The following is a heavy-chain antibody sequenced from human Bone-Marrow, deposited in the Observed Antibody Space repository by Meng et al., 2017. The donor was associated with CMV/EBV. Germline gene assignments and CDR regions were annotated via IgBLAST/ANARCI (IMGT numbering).Heavy chain of an antibody. CDR1: GFTFDDYG. CDR3: ARDKTAGLNGGMDV. D-gene: IGHD2-8*01. V-gene: IGHV3-20*04. Sequence: GESLKISCAASGFTFDDYGMNWVRQAPGKGLEWVSGINWNGGSTGYADSVKGRFTISRDNAKNSLYLQMNSLRAEDTALYYCARDKTAGLNGGMDVWGQGTTVTVSS. CDR2: INWNGGST. J-gene: IGHJ6*02.